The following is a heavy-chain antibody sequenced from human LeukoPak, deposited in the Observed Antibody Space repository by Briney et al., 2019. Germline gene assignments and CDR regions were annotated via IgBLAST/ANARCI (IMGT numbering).Heavy chain of an antibody. CDR2: IWYDGSKK. Sequence: GGSLRLSCAASGFTFSTYGMHWVRQAPGKGLEWVAVIWYDGSKKYYADSVKGRFTISRDNSKNTLYLQMNSLRAEDTAVYYCARDTLPPSGSYSASYYYGMDVWGQGTTVTVS. V-gene: IGHV3-33*01. J-gene: IGHJ6*02. CDR1: GFTFSTYG. D-gene: IGHD1-26*01. CDR3: ARDTLPPSGSYSASYYYGMDV.